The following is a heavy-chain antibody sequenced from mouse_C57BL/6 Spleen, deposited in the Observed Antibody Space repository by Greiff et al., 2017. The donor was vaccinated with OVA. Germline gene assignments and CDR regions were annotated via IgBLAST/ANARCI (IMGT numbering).Heavy chain of an antibody. Sequence: EVQGVESGGGLVKPGGSLKLSCAASGFTFSDYGMHWVRQAPEKGLEWVAYISSGSSTIYYADTVKGRFTISRDNAKNTLFLQMTSLRSEDTAMYYCARWGSTIVTTDYAMDYWGQGASVTVSS. CDR2: ISSGSSTI. CDR1: GFTFSDYG. D-gene: IGHD2-12*01. J-gene: IGHJ4*01. CDR3: ARWGSTIVTTDYAMDY. V-gene: IGHV5-17*01.